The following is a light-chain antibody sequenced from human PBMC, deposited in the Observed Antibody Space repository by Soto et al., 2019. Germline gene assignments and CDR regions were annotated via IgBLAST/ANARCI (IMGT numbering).Light chain of an antibody. J-gene: IGKJ1*01. CDR3: QQYNNWPRT. CDR2: GAS. Sequence: EIVMTKSQATLSVSPGERATLSCRASQSVSSNLAWYQQKPGQAPRLLIYGASTRATGIPARFSGSGSGTDFTLTISSLQSEDFAVYYCQQYNNWPRTFGQGTKVDIK. V-gene: IGKV3-15*01. CDR1: QSVSSN.